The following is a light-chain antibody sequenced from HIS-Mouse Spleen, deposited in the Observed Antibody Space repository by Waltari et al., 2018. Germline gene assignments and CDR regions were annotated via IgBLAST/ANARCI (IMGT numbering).Light chain of an antibody. Sequence: SYELTQPPSVSVSPGQTARITCSGDALPKKYAYWYQQKSGQAPVLVIYEDSKRPSGIPGEFSGSSSGTMATWTISGAQVEDEADYYCYSTDSSGNHRVFGGGTKLTVL. V-gene: IGLV3-10*01. CDR1: ALPKKY. CDR2: EDS. CDR3: YSTDSSGNHRV. J-gene: IGLJ2*01.